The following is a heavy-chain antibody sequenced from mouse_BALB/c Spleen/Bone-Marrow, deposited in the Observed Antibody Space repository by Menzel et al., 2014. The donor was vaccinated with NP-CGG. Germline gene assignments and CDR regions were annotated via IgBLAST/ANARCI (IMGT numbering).Heavy chain of an antibody. D-gene: IGHD1-1*01. V-gene: IGHV2-2*02. CDR1: GFSLTSYG. CDR3: ARNYYGSSYAMNY. Sequence: QVQLQQSGPGLVQPSQSLSITCTVSGFSLTSYGVHWVRQSPGKGLDWLGVIWSGGSTDYNAAFISRLSISKDYSKSQVFFKMNSLQVNDTAIYYCARNYYGSSYAMNYWGQGTSVTVSS. CDR2: IWSGGST. J-gene: IGHJ4*01.